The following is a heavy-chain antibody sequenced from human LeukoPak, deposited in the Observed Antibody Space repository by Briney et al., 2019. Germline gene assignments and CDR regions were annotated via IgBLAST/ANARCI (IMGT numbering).Heavy chain of an antibody. D-gene: IGHD3-22*01. V-gene: IGHV3-30-3*01. J-gene: IGHJ4*02. Sequence: GGSLRLSCAASGFTLSNYAMHWVRQSPGKGLEWVALVSYDGGTAYYADSVRGRVTISRDKSKNTLYLQINSLRAEDTAVYYCAREFYNSSGYYSTLDYWGQGTLVTVSS. CDR3: AREFYNSSGYYSTLDY. CDR2: VSYDGGTA. CDR1: GFTLSNYA.